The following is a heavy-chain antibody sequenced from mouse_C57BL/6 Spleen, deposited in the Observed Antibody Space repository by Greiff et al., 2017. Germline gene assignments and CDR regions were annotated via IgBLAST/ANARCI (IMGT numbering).Heavy chain of an antibody. CDR1: GYTFTSYW. J-gene: IGHJ3*01. CDR3: ARPYGNYFAWFAY. CDR2: INPSNGGT. V-gene: IGHV1-53*01. D-gene: IGHD2-1*01. Sequence: VQLQQSGTELVKPGASVKLSCKASGYTFTSYWMHWVKQRPGQGLEWIGNINPSNGGTNYNEKFKSKATLTVDKSSSTAYMQLSSLTSEDSAVYYCARPYGNYFAWFAYWGQGTLVTVSA.